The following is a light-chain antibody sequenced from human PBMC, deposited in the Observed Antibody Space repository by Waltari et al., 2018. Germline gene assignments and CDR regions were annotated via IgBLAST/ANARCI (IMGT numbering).Light chain of an antibody. J-gene: IGLJ2*01. CDR3: SSVGTSSTFEVV. Sequence: QSALTQPAPVSASPGQSITISCTGTNRDDGSQNLLPWYPQHPGKVPNLILYEGRKRPSGVSTRFSGSKSANTASLTISGVQAEDEADYYCSSVGTSSTFEVVFGGGTTVTVL. CDR1: NRDDGSQNL. V-gene: IGLV2-23*03. CDR2: EGR.